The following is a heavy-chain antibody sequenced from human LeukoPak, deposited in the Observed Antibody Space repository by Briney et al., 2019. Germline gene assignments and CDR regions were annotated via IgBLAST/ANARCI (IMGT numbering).Heavy chain of an antibody. D-gene: IGHD2-15*01. J-gene: IGHJ4*02. CDR1: GFTFSSYG. Sequence: GRSLRLSCAASGFTFSSYGMHWVRQAPSKGLEWVAVISYDGSNKYYADSVKGRFTISRDNSKNTLYLQMNSLRAEDTAVYYCAKDYEDFYCSGGSCYYFDYWGQGTLVTVSS. CDR3: AKDYEDFYCSGGSCYYFDY. V-gene: IGHV3-30*18. CDR2: ISYDGSNK.